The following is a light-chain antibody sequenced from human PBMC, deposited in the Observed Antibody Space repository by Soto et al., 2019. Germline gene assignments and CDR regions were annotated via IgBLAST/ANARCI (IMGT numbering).Light chain of an antibody. CDR3: HQCNNWPRT. CDR1: QSVRNN. CDR2: GAT. J-gene: IGKJ5*01. Sequence: EIVRTQSPVTLSVSPGGGATLFCRASQSVRNNLAWYQQKPGLAPRLLIHGATTRATGIPARFSGSGSGTDFTLTISSLKSEDFEVYFCHQCNNWPRTFGQGTRLEIK. V-gene: IGKV3-15*01.